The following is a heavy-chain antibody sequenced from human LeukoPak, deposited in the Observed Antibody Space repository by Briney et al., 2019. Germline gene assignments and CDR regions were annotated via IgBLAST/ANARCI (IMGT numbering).Heavy chain of an antibody. CDR2: IYSGGST. J-gene: IGHJ4*02. D-gene: IGHD1-26*01. CDR1: GFTVSSNY. CDR3: AKTMGAIDHDY. V-gene: IGHV3-53*01. Sequence: GGSLRLSCAASGFTVSSNYMSWVRQAPGKGLEWVSVIYSGGSTYYADSVKGRFTNSRDNSKNTLYLQMSSLRADDTAVYYCAKTMGAIDHDYWGQGTLVTVSS.